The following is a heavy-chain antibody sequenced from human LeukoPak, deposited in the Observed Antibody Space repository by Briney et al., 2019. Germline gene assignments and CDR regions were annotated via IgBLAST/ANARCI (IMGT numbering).Heavy chain of an antibody. V-gene: IGHV4-39*01. CDR2: IYYSGST. CDR3: ARHGPSGYSYALDAFDI. Sequence: SETLSLTCTVSGGSISSSSYYWGWIRQPPGKGLEWIGSIYYSGSTYYNPSLKSRVTISVDTSKNQFSLKLSSVTAADTAVYYRARHGPSGYSYALDAFDIWGQGTMVTVSS. J-gene: IGHJ3*02. CDR1: GGSISSSSYY. D-gene: IGHD5-18*01.